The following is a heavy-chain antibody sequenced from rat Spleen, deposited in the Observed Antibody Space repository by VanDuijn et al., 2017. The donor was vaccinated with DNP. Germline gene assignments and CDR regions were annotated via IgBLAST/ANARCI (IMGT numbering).Heavy chain of an antibody. CDR1: GYSITSSYR. J-gene: IGHJ4*01. CDR2: INSAGST. V-gene: IGHV3-3*01. Sequence: EVQLQESGPGLVKPSQSLSLTCSVTGYSITSSYRWNWIRKFPGNKLEWMGYINSAGSTNYNPSLKSRISITRDTSKNQFFLQVNSVTTEDTATYYFASQGMDAWGQGTSVTVSS. CDR3: ASQGMDA.